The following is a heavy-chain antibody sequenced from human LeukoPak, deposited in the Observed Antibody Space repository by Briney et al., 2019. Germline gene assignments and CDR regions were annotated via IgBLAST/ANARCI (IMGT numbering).Heavy chain of an antibody. J-gene: IGHJ5*02. CDR1: GFTFSSYW. CDR2: INSDGSST. V-gene: IGHV3-74*01. Sequence: GGSLRLSCAASGFTFSSYWMHWVRQAPGKGLVWVSRINSDGSSTSYADSVKGRFTISRDNAKNTLYLQMNSLRAEDTAVYYCARAGYSSSWYGLWGQGTLVTVSS. D-gene: IGHD6-13*01. CDR3: ARAGYSSSWYGL.